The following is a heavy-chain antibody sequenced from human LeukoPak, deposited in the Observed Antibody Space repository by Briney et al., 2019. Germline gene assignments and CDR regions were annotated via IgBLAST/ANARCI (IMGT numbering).Heavy chain of an antibody. CDR3: ARDYQYYASGSSKKAFDY. J-gene: IGHJ4*02. CDR1: GYTFTTYG. V-gene: IGHV1-18*01. D-gene: IGHD3-10*01. Sequence: ASVKVSCKPSGYTFTTYGISWVRQAPGQGLEWMGWINTYSGDTNYAQKLQGRVTMTTDTSTSTAYMELGSLRSDDTAMYYCARDYQYYASGSSKKAFDYWGQGTLVTVSS. CDR2: INTYSGDT.